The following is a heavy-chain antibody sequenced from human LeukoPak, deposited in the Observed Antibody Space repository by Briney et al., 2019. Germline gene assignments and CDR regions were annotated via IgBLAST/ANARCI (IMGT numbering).Heavy chain of an antibody. D-gene: IGHD3-22*01. CDR1: GFTFSNAW. Sequence: GGSLRLSCAASGFTFSNAWMSWVRQVPGKGLEWVGRIKSKTDGGTIDYAAPVKGRFTISRDDSKDTLYLQMDSLKIEDTAVYFCTTDDYYDSRGYYHPGFDPWGQGTLVTVSS. CDR2: IKSKTDGGTI. V-gene: IGHV3-15*05. CDR3: TTDDYYDSRGYYHPGFDP. J-gene: IGHJ5*02.